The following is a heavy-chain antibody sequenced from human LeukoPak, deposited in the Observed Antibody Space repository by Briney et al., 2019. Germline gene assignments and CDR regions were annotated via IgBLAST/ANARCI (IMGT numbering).Heavy chain of an antibody. CDR3: ASRSTSCYCPSD. J-gene: IGHJ4*02. CDR2: ISYDGSNK. CDR1: GFTFSSYG. V-gene: IGHV3-30*03. Sequence: GRSLRLSCAASGFTFSSYGMHWVRQAPGKGLEWVAVISYDGSNKYYADSVEGRFTISRDNSKNTLYLQMNSLRAEDTAVYYCASRSTSCYCPSDWGQGTLVTVSS. D-gene: IGHD2-2*01.